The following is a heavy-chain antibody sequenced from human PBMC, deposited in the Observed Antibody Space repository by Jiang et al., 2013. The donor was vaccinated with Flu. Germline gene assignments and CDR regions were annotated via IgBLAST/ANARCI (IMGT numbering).Heavy chain of an antibody. CDR1: GGSISSGGYS. V-gene: IGHV4-30-4*07. Sequence: GPGLVKPSQTLSLTCAVSGGSISSGGYSWSWIRQPPGKGLEWIGYIYYSGSTYYNPSLKSRVTISVDTSKNQFSLKLSSVTAADTAVYYCARVPSSSWYLFDLASYYYGMDVWGQGTTVTVSS. D-gene: IGHD6-13*01. J-gene: IGHJ6*02. CDR2: IYYSGST. CDR3: ARVPSSSWYLFDLASYYYGMDV.